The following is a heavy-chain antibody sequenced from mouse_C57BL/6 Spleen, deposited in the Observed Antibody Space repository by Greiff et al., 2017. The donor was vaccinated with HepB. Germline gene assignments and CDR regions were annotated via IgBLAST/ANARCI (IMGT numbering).Heavy chain of an antibody. Sequence: DVQLQESGPGLVKPSQSLSLTCSVTGYSITSGYYWNWIRQFPGNKLKWMGYISYDGSNNYNPSLKNRISITRDTSKNQFFLKLNSVTTEDTATYYCANYYGSPWFAYWGQGTLVTVSA. V-gene: IGHV3-6*01. CDR2: ISYDGSN. CDR1: GYSITSGYY. CDR3: ANYYGSPWFAY. J-gene: IGHJ3*01. D-gene: IGHD1-1*01.